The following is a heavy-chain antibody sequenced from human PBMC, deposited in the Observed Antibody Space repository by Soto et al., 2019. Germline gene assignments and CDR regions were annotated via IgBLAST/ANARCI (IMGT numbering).Heavy chain of an antibody. CDR3: ARGIQLWPLGWFDP. V-gene: IGHV1-8*01. Sequence: QVQLVQSGAXVXKPXXSVKVSCKASGYTFTSYDINWVRQATGQGLEWMGWMNPNSGNTGYAQKFQGRVTMTRNTSISTAYMELSSLRSEDTAVYYCARGIQLWPLGWFDPWGQGTLVTVSS. D-gene: IGHD5-18*01. CDR1: GYTFTSYD. J-gene: IGHJ5*02. CDR2: MNPNSGNT.